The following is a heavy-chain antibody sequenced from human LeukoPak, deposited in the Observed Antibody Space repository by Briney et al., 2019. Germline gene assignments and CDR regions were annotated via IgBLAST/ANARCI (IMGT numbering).Heavy chain of an antibody. CDR3: ARDGPYCSSTSCSYYFDY. CDR2: IIPIFGTA. D-gene: IGHD2-2*01. Sequence: GASVKVSCKASGGTFSSYAISWVRQAPGQGLEWMGGIIPIFGTANYAQKFQGRVTITTDESTSTAYMELSSLRSEDTAVYYCARDGPYCSSTSCSYYFDYWGQGTLVTVSS. J-gene: IGHJ4*02. CDR1: GGTFSSYA. V-gene: IGHV1-69*05.